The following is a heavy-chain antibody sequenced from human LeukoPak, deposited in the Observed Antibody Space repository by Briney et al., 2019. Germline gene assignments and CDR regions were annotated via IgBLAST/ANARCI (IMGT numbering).Heavy chain of an antibody. CDR1: GHTFTSYY. CDR3: ARDGPRIAALGEDFDY. V-gene: IGHV1-46*01. J-gene: IGHJ4*02. Sequence: ASVKVSCKASGHTFTSYYMHWVRQAPGQGLEWMGIINPSGGSTSYAQKFQGRVTMTRDTSTSTVYMELSSLRSEETAVYYCARDGPRIAALGEDFDYWGQGTLVTVSS. CDR2: INPSGGST. D-gene: IGHD6-6*01.